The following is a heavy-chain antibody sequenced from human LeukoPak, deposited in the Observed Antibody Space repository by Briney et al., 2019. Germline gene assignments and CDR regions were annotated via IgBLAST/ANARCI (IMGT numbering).Heavy chain of an antibody. CDR1: GYTFSSYA. J-gene: IGHJ4*02. D-gene: IGHD6-13*01. CDR3: AKGRSSSWYFDY. Sequence: GGSLRLSCAASGYTFSSYAMNWVRQAPGQGLEWVSAITGSGGTTYYADSVKGRFTISRDNSKNTLYLQMNSLRAEDTAVYYCAKGRSSSWYFDYWGQGTLVTVSS. CDR2: ITGSGGTT. V-gene: IGHV3-23*01.